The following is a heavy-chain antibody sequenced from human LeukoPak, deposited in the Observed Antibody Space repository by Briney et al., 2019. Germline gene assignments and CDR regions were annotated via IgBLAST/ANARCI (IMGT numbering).Heavy chain of an antibody. V-gene: IGHV3-23*01. D-gene: IGHD4-17*01. CDR2: ISNSGGST. CDR3: AKSAGDYYYYYIMYV. Sequence: PGGSLRLSCAASGFTFSSYAMNWVRQAPGKGLEWVLGISNSGGSTYYADSVKGRFTISRDNSKNTLYLQMNSLRAADSAVYYCAKSAGDYYYYYIMYVWGQGTTVTVSS. J-gene: IGHJ6*02. CDR1: GFTFSSYA.